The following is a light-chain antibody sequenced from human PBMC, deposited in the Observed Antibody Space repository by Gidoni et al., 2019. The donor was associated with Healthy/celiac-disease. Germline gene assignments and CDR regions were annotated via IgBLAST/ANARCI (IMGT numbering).Light chain of an antibody. V-gene: IGKV1-39*01. CDR3: QQSYSTLWT. CDR1: QSISSY. Sequence: DMQMTQSPSPLSASVGDRVTITCRASQSISSYLSWYQQKPGKAPKLLIDAASSLQSGVPSMFSGSGSGTYFPLTISRLQPEYFATYYCQQSYSTLWTFGQGTKVEIK. J-gene: IGKJ1*01. CDR2: AAS.